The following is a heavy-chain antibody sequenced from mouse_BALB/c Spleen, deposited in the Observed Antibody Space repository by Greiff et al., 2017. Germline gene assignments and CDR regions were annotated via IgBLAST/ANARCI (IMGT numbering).Heavy chain of an antibody. CDR1: GFSLTSYG. D-gene: IGHD1-1*01. CDR2: IWAGGST. CDR3: ARDYYGSSYRDYYAMDY. J-gene: IGHJ4*01. Sequence: VKLVESGPGLVAPSQSLSITCTVSGFSLTSYGVHWVRQPPGKGLEWLGVIWAGGSTNYNSALMSRLSISKDNSKSQVFLKMNSLQTDDTAMYYCARDYYGSSYRDYYAMDYWGQGTSVTVSS. V-gene: IGHV2-9*02.